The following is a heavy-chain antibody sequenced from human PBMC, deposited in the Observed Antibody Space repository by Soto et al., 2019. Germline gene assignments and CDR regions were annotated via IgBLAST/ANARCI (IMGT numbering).Heavy chain of an antibody. CDR3: AKGVDIVATDQFDY. V-gene: IGHV3-23*01. CDR1: GFTFSNYA. D-gene: IGHD5-12*01. Sequence: PGGSLRLSCAASGFTFSNYAMSWVRQAPGKGLEWVSAISATGGGTYYADSVKGRFTISRDNSKNTLYLQMNSLRAEDTAVYYCAKGVDIVATDQFDYWGQGTLVTVSS. J-gene: IGHJ4*02. CDR2: ISATGGGT.